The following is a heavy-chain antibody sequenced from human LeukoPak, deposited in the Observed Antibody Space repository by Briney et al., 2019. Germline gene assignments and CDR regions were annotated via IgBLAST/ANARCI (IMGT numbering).Heavy chain of an antibody. CDR1: GGSISSYY. J-gene: IGHJ3*02. CDR2: IYYSGST. Sequence: PSETLSLTCTVSGGSISSYYWSWIRQPPGKGLEWIGYIYYSGSTNYNPTLKSRVTISVDTSKNQFSLKLSSVTAADTAVYYCARDPPSGAFDIWGQGTMVTVSS. V-gene: IGHV4-59*01. D-gene: IGHD6-25*01. CDR3: ARDPPSGAFDI.